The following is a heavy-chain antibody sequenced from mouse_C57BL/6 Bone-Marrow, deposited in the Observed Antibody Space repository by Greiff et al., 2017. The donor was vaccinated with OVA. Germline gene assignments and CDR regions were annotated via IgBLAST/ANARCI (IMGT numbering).Heavy chain of an antibody. CDR2: IWSGGST. V-gene: IGHV2-2*01. CDR1: GFSLTSYG. CDR3: ARTIDYYGSSGWFAY. Sequence: VQWVESGPGLVQPSQSLSITCTVSGFSLTSYGVHWVRQSPGKGLEWLGVIWSGGSTDYNAAFISRLSISKDNSKSQVFFKMNSLQADDTAIYYCARTIDYYGSSGWFAYWGQGTLVTVSA. D-gene: IGHD1-1*01. J-gene: IGHJ3*01.